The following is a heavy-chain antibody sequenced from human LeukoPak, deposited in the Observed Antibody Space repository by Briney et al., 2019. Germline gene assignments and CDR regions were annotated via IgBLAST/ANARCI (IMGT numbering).Heavy chain of an antibody. CDR3: ARMYYDILTGYYSGAFDI. J-gene: IGHJ3*02. V-gene: IGHV1-3*01. CDR1: GYTFTSYA. Sequence: ASVKVSCKASGYTFTSYAMHWVRQAPGQRLEWMGWINAGNGNTKYSQKFQGRVIITRDTSASTAYMELSSLRSEDTAVYYCARMYYDILTGYYSGAFDIWGQGTMVTVSS. D-gene: IGHD3-9*01. CDR2: INAGNGNT.